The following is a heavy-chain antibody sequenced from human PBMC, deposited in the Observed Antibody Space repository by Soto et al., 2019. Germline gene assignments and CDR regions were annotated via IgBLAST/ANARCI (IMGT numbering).Heavy chain of an antibody. CDR1: GYTFTSYG. D-gene: IGHD5-18*01. CDR2: ISAYNGNT. Sequence: ASVKVSCKASGYTFTSYGISWVRQAPGQGLEWMGWISAYNGNTNYAQKLQGRVTMTRNISISTAYMELSSLSSEDTAVYYCARTRIQSAFDIWGQGTMVTVSS. CDR3: ARTRIQSAFDI. V-gene: IGHV1-18*01. J-gene: IGHJ3*02.